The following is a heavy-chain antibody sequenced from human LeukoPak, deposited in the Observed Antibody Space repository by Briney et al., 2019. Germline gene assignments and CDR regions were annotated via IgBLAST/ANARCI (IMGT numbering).Heavy chain of an antibody. CDR2: IYTSGSA. Sequence: NPSETLSLTCTVSGGSISSYYWSWIRQPAGKGLEWIGRIYTSGSANYNPSLKSRVTMSVDTSKNQFSLKLSSVTAADTAVYYCARMGARLFWFDPWGQGTLVTVSS. J-gene: IGHJ5*02. V-gene: IGHV4-4*07. CDR3: ARMGARLFWFDP. D-gene: IGHD1-26*01. CDR1: GGSISSYY.